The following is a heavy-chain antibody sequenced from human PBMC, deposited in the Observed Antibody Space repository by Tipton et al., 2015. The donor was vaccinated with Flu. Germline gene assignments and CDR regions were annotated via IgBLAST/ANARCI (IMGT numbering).Heavy chain of an antibody. Sequence: LRLSCAVSGYSISSGYYWAWIRQSPEKGLEFVATMYHSGNSHYNPSLRSRVTISADTSNNQFSLRLRSVTAADMAVYYCARRDYSNYVSDPKNWFDPWGQGTRVIVSS. CDR1: GYSISSGYY. V-gene: IGHV4-38-2*01. CDR3: ARRDYSNYVSDPKNWFDP. J-gene: IGHJ5*02. CDR2: MYHSGNS. D-gene: IGHD4-11*01.